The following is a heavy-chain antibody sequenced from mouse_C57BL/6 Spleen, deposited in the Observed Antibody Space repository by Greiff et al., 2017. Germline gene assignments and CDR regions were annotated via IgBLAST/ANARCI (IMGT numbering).Heavy chain of an antibody. D-gene: IGHD2-4*01. J-gene: IGHJ4*01. CDR2: IYPGDGDT. Sequence: VQLQQSGPELVKPGASVKISCKASGYAFSSSWMNWVKQRPGKGLEWIGRIYPGDGDTNYNGKFKGKATLTADKSSSTAYMQLSSLTSEDSAVYFCAREDPIYYDDDESMDYWGQGTSVTVSS. CDR1: GYAFSSSW. V-gene: IGHV1-82*01. CDR3: AREDPIYYDDDESMDY.